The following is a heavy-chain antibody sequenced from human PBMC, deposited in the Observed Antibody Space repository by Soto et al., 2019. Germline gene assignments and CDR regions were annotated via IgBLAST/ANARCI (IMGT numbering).Heavy chain of an antibody. D-gene: IGHD2-15*01. J-gene: IGHJ5*02. Sequence: QVQLQESGPGLVKPSQTLSLTCTVSGGSISSGDYYWSWIRQPPGKGLEWIGYIYYSGGTYYNPSLWGGFTISVDTSKNQFSLKLRSVTAADTAVYFCASVLDPHGFDPWGQGTLVTVSS. CDR1: GGSISSGDYY. CDR3: ASVLDPHGFDP. CDR2: IYYSGGT. V-gene: IGHV4-30-4*01.